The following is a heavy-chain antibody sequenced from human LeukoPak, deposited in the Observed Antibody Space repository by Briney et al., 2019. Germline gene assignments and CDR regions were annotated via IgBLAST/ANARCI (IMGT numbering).Heavy chain of an antibody. CDR2: IPHTGSP. D-gene: IGHD3-22*01. Sequence: PSETLSLTCNVSGYSIGSGLYWAWIRQSPGKGLEWIASIPHTGSPYYSPSLRSRVTISLDTSKNQFSLKLKSVTAADTAEYYCARERLPDSGSSGYEDYWGQGTLVTVSS. CDR3: ARERLPDSGSSGYEDY. V-gene: IGHV4-38-2*02. CDR1: GYSIGSGLY. J-gene: IGHJ4*02.